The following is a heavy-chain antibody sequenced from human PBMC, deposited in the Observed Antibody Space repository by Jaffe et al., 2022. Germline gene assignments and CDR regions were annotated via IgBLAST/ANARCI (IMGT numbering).Heavy chain of an antibody. CDR2: IYSGGST. V-gene: IGHV3-66*02. CDR3: ARASHYDSSGYYYGY. D-gene: IGHD3-22*01. J-gene: IGHJ4*02. Sequence: EVQLVESGGGLVQPGGSLRLSCAASGFTVSSNYMSWVRQAPGKGLEWVSVIYSGGSTYYADSVKGRFTISRDNSKNTLYLQMNSLRAEDTAVYYCARASHYDSSGYYYGYWGQGTLVTVSS. CDR1: GFTVSSNY.